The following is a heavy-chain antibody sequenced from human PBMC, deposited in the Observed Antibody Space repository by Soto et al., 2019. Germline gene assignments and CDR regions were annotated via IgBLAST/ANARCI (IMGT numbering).Heavy chain of an antibody. CDR3: ARDDLTTGIPH. D-gene: IGHD4-17*01. V-gene: IGHV3-66*01. CDR1: GFTVSSNY. CDR2: IYSGGST. J-gene: IGHJ4*02. Sequence: PGGSLRLSCSASGFTVSSNYMSWVRQAPGKGLEWVSVIYSGGSTYYADSVKGRFTISRDNSKNTLYLQMNSLRAEDTAVYYCARDDLTTGIPHWGQGTLVTVSS.